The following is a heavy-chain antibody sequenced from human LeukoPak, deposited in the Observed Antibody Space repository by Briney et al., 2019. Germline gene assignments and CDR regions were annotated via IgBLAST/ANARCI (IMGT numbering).Heavy chain of an antibody. CDR1: GFTFSAYT. V-gene: IGHV3-21*01. Sequence: PGGSLRLSSAASGFTFSAYTVNWVRQAPGKGLEWVSSISSTSSYIYYADSVKGRFTISRDNAKNSLYLQMNSLRAEDTAVYYCAREATTDAFDLWGQGTMVTASS. CDR2: ISSTSSYI. J-gene: IGHJ3*01. CDR3: AREATTDAFDL. D-gene: IGHD5-12*01.